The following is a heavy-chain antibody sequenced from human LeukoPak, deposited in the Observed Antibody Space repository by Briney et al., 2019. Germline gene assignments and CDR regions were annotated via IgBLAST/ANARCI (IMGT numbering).Heavy chain of an antibody. J-gene: IGHJ4*02. V-gene: IGHV1-2*02. Sequence: ASVKVSFKASGYTFTRYDINWVRQAPGQGLEWMGWINPNSGGTNYAQKFQGRVTMTRDTSISTAYMELSRLRSDDTAVYYCARDPAEMATIYYFDYWGQGTLVTVSS. D-gene: IGHD5-24*01. CDR3: ARDPAEMATIYYFDY. CDR2: INPNSGGT. CDR1: GYTFTRYD.